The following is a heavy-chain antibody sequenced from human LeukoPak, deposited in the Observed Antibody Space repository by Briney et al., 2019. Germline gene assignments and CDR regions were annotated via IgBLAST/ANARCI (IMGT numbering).Heavy chain of an antibody. Sequence: PSETLSHTCTVSGGSISSSSYYWGWIRQPPGKGQEWIGSIYYSGSTYYNPSLKSRVTISVDTSKNQFSLKLRSVTAADTAVYYCARHEQAAVYDAFDIWGQGTMVTVSS. CDR2: IYYSGST. D-gene: IGHD6-13*01. CDR1: GGSISSSSYY. V-gene: IGHV4-39*01. J-gene: IGHJ3*02. CDR3: ARHEQAAVYDAFDI.